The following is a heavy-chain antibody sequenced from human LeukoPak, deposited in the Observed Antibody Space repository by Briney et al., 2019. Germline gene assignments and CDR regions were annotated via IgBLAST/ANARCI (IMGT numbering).Heavy chain of an antibody. J-gene: IGHJ4*02. V-gene: IGHV4-59*02. D-gene: IGHD5-18*01. CDR2: IYDTGRT. Sequence: LETLSLACSVSGASVSIYYWGWIRQPPEKGLEYIGYIYDTGRTHYSPSLESRVTISVDTSTNQFSLKLSSVTAADTAVYYCARLPKRGYSYGLIDSWGQGTLVTVSS. CDR1: GASVSIYY. CDR3: ARLPKRGYSYGLIDS.